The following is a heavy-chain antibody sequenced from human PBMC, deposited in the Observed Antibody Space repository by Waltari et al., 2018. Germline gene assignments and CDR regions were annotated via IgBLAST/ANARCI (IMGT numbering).Heavy chain of an antibody. CDR1: RDSITSNTHY. Sequence: QLQLQESGPRLVRPSETMSLICRFSRDSITSNTHYWAWIRQSPGQGLEWIGTVSYSGTTYISPSLKSRVSVSRDTSKNQVSLILGSVTAADMAVYYCATYIGASVGTAAFDVWGQGTMVTVSS. D-gene: IGHD5-12*01. CDR3: ATYIGASVGTAAFDV. CDR2: VSYSGTT. V-gene: IGHV4-39*01. J-gene: IGHJ3*01.